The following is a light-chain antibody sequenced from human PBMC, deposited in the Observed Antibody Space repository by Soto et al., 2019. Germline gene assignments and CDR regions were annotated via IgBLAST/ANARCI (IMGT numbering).Light chain of an antibody. V-gene: IGKV3-11*01. CDR1: QNVSTN. CDR3: QQRSNWPLT. Sequence: EIVMTQFPAILSASTGERATLSCRASQNVSTNLAWYQQKPGQAPRLLIYGAPTRATGVPARFSGSGSGTEFTLTISSLEPEDFAVYYCQQRSNWPLTFGRGTRVDIK. CDR2: GAP. J-gene: IGKJ4*01.